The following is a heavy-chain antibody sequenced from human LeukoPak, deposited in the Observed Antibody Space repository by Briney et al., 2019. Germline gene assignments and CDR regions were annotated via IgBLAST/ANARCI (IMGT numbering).Heavy chain of an antibody. J-gene: IGHJ4*02. Sequence: PSETLSLTCAVYGGSFSGYYWSWIRQPPGKGLEWIGEINHSGSTNYNPSFKSRVTISVDTSKNQFSLKLSSVTAADTAVYYCARGGRVYCSSNSCYGSLAYWGQGTLVTVSS. D-gene: IGHD2-2*01. CDR3: ARGGRVYCSSNSCYGSLAY. V-gene: IGHV4-34*01. CDR1: GGSFSGYY. CDR2: INHSGST.